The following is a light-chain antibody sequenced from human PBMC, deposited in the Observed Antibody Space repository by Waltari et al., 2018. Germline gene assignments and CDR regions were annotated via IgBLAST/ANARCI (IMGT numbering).Light chain of an antibody. V-gene: IGKV3-15*01. Sequence: EIVLTQSPAILSVSPGEGATLSCRASQSVRDNLAWYQHKPGQAPRLLIFGASPRATGFPARFSGSGSGTEFTLTITSLQSEDSAVYFCQQYNGQPLTFGGGTKVEIK. CDR1: QSVRDN. CDR3: QQYNGQPLT. CDR2: GAS. J-gene: IGKJ4*01.